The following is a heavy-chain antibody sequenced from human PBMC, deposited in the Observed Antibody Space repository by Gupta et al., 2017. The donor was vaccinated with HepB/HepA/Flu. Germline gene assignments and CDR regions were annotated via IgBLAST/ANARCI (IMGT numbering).Heavy chain of an antibody. CDR1: GLPFSSYA. V-gene: IGHV3-23*01. Sequence: EVQLLESGGGLVQPGGSLRLSCAASGLPFSSYAMSWVRQAPGKGLEWVSAISGSGGSTYYADSVKGRFTISRDNSKNTLYLQMNSLRAEDTAVYYCAIRDDYYGSGTEFGMDVWGQGTTVTVSS. J-gene: IGHJ6*02. CDR2: ISGSGGST. D-gene: IGHD3-10*01. CDR3: AIRDDYYGSGTEFGMDV.